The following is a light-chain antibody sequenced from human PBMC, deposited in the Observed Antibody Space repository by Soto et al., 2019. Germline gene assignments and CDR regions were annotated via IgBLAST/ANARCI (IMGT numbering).Light chain of an antibody. V-gene: IGKV3D-15*01. Sequence: EIVMTQSPATLSVSPGERATLFCRASQSVSSNLAWYQQKPGQAPRLLIYGASIRDTGIPARFSGRGSGTEFTLTISSLQSEDFAVYYCQQYNNWPRTFGPGTKVDIK. CDR1: QSVSSN. CDR3: QQYNNWPRT. J-gene: IGKJ3*01. CDR2: GAS.